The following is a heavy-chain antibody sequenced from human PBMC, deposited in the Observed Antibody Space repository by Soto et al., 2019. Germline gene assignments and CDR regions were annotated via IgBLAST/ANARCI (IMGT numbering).Heavy chain of an antibody. D-gene: IGHD3-10*01. Sequence: ASVKVSCKASGYTFTGYYMHWVRQAPRQGLEWMGWINPNSGGTNYAQKFQGRVTMTRDTSISTAYMELSRLRSDDTAVYYCARAVYYYGSGSRNDDAFDIWGQGTMVTVSS. V-gene: IGHV1-2*02. CDR2: INPNSGGT. J-gene: IGHJ3*02. CDR3: ARAVYYYGSGSRNDDAFDI. CDR1: GYTFTGYY.